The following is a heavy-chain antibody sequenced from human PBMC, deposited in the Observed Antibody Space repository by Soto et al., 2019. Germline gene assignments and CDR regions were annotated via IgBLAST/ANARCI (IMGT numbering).Heavy chain of an antibody. CDR1: GFTFSSYA. J-gene: IGHJ6*02. D-gene: IGHD4-17*01. CDR3: AKDLTVTTSYYYYGMDV. CDR2: ISGSGGST. Sequence: GGSLRLSCAASGFTFSSYAMSWVRQAPGKGLEWVSAISGSGGSTYYADSVKGRFTISRDNSKNTLYLQMNSLRAGDTAVYYCAKDLTVTTSYYYYGMDVWGQGTTVTVSS. V-gene: IGHV3-23*01.